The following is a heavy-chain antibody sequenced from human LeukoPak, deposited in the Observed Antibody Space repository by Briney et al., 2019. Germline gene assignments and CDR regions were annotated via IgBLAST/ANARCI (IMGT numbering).Heavy chain of an antibody. CDR2: IIPIFGPA. CDR1: GGTFISYA. J-gene: IGHJ4*02. Sequence: GASVKVSCKASGGTFISYAISWVRQAPGQGREWMGGIIPIFGPANYAQKFPGRVTITADESTSTAYMELSSLRSEATAVYYCAREGGVGATHFDYWGQGTLVTVSS. V-gene: IGHV1-69*13. CDR3: AREGGVGATHFDY. D-gene: IGHD1-26*01.